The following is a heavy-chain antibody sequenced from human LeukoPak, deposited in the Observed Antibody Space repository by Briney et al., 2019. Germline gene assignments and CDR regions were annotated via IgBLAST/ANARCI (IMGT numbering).Heavy chain of an antibody. J-gene: IGHJ4*02. CDR3: ARDFGYF. Sequence: GGSLRLSCAASGFTFSNYKMNWVRQAPGKGLEWVSYISSSGSIIYYSDSVKGRFTISRDNAKNSLYLQMNSLRAEDTAVHYCARDFGYFWGQGTLVTVSS. V-gene: IGHV3-48*03. D-gene: IGHD3-10*01. CDR1: GFTFSNYK. CDR2: ISSSGSII.